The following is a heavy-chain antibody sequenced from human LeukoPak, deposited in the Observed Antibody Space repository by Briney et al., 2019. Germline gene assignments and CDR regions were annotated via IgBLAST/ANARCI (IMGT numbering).Heavy chain of an antibody. D-gene: IGHD6-19*01. CDR3: ARPRIAVRAFDI. J-gene: IGHJ3*02. Sequence: ASVKVSCKASGGTSSSYGITWVRQAPGQGLEWMGRINAGNGNTKYSQKFQGRVTITRDTSASTAYMELSSLRSEDTAVYYCARPRIAVRAFDIWGQGTMVTVSS. CDR2: INAGNGNT. CDR1: GGTSSSYG. V-gene: IGHV1-3*01.